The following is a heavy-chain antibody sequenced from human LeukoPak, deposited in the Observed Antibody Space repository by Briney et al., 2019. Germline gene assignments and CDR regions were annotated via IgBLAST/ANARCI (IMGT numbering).Heavy chain of an antibody. V-gene: IGHV1-2*02. CDR2: VNPNSGGT. CDR1: GYTFTGYY. J-gene: IGHJ5*02. CDR3: ARTREYSSSWYFPPFDP. D-gene: IGHD6-13*01. Sequence: ASVKVSCKASGYTFTGYYMYWVRQAPGQGLEWMGWVNPNSGGTNYAQNFQGRVTMTRDPSISTAYMELSGLTSNDTAVYYCARTREYSSSWYFPPFDPWGQGTLVTVPS.